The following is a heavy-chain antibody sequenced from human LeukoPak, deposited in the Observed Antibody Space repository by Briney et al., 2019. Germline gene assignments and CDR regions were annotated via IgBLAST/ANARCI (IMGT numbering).Heavy chain of an antibody. CDR1: GGTYSSYA. D-gene: IGHD2-2*01. CDR3: ARGLGIAAMSYFDY. Sequence: SVKVSCKASGGTYSSYAISWVRQDPGQGLEWMGGVIPIFGTANYAQKFQGRVTITADESTSTAYMELSSLRSEDTAVYYCARGLGIAAMSYFDYWGQGTLVTVSS. V-gene: IGHV1-69*01. CDR2: VIPIFGTA. J-gene: IGHJ4*02.